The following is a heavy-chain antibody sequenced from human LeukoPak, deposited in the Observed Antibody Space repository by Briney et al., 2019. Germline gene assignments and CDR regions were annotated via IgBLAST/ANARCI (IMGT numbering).Heavy chain of an antibody. D-gene: IGHD3-3*01. Sequence: SETLSLTCAVSGYSMSSGYYWGWTRPPPGKGLEGIGSIYQSGSTYYNPSLKRRVTISVDTSKNQFSLKLSSVTAADTAVYYCARTGFWSGYYRNFDYWGQGTLVTVTS. J-gene: IGHJ4*02. CDR1: GYSMSSGYY. V-gene: IGHV4-38-2*01. CDR3: ARTGFWSGYYRNFDY. CDR2: IYQSGST.